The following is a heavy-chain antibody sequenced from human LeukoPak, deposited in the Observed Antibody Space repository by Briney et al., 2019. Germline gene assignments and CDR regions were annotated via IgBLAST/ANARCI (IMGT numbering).Heavy chain of an antibody. Sequence: AEKVSCKASGGTFSSYAISWVRQAPGQGLEWMGRIIPILGIANYAQKFQGRVTITADKSTSTAYMELSSLRSEDTAVYYCTRVIYEQPYFEYWGQGTPVTVSS. D-gene: IGHD1/OR15-1a*01. CDR2: IIPILGIA. J-gene: IGHJ4*02. CDR1: GGTFSSYA. V-gene: IGHV1-69*04. CDR3: TRVIYEQPYFEY.